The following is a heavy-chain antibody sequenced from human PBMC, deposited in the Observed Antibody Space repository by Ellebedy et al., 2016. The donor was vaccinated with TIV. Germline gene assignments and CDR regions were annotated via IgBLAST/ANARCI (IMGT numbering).Heavy chain of an antibody. V-gene: IGHV1-2*02. D-gene: IGHD3-22*01. CDR1: RYTFTGYY. CDR2: INPNSGGT. Sequence: ASVKVSXKASRYTFTGYYMHWVRQAPGQGLEWMGWINPNSGGTNYAQKFQGRVTMTRDTSISTAYMELSRLRSDDTAVYYCARDRDYESSFYMDVWGKGTTVTVSS. J-gene: IGHJ6*03. CDR3: ARDRDYESSFYMDV.